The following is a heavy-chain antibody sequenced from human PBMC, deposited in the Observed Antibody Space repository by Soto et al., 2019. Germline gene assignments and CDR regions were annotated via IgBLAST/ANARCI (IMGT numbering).Heavy chain of an antibody. V-gene: IGHV4-59*01. CDR3: ARFLAAAGGIGAFDI. Sequence: PSETLSLTCTVSGGSISSYYWSWIRQPPGKGLEWIGYIYYSGSTNYNPSLKGRVTISVDTSKNQFSLKLSSVTAADTAVYYCARFLAAAGGIGAFDIWGQGTMVTVSS. CDR2: IYYSGST. J-gene: IGHJ3*02. CDR1: GGSISSYY. D-gene: IGHD6-13*01.